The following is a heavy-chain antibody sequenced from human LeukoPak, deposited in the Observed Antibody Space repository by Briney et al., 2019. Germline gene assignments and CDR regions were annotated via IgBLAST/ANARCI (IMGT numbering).Heavy chain of an antibody. CDR1: GGSISSSSYY. D-gene: IGHD6-6*01. CDR3: ARDRQDEYFQH. J-gene: IGHJ1*01. CDR2: IYHSGNT. V-gene: IGHV4-39*07. Sequence: SETLSLTCTVSGGSISSSSYYWGWIRQPPGKGLEWIGSIYHSGNTYYKSSLKSRVTISLDTSKNQFSLKLSSVTAADTAVYFCARDRQDEYFQHWGQGTLVTVSS.